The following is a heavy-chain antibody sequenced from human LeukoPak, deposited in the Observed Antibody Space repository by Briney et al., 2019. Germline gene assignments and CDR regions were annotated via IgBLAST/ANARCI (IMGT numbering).Heavy chain of an antibody. V-gene: IGHV3-30-3*01. CDR1: GFTFSSYA. J-gene: IGHJ4*02. D-gene: IGHD7-27*01. CDR3: ARWGSRFDY. CDR2: ISYDGSNK. Sequence: GRSLRLSCAASGFTFSSYAMHWVRQAPGKGLEWVAVISYDGSNKYYADSVKGRFTISRDNSKNTLYLQMNSLRAEDTAVYYCARWGSRFDYWGQGTLVTVSP.